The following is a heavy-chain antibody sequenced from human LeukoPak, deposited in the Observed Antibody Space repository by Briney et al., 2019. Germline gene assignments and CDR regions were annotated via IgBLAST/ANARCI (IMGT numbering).Heavy chain of an antibody. Sequence: GGSLRLSCAASGFTFNSYAMSWVRQAPGKGLEWVSAISSSGGSTYYADSVKGRFTISRDNSKNTLYLQMNSLRAEDTAVYYCAKVWDTYYYDSSGSFDYWGQGTLVTVSS. J-gene: IGHJ4*02. CDR3: AKVWDTYYYDSSGSFDY. CDR1: GFTFNSYA. CDR2: ISSSGGST. D-gene: IGHD3-22*01. V-gene: IGHV3-23*01.